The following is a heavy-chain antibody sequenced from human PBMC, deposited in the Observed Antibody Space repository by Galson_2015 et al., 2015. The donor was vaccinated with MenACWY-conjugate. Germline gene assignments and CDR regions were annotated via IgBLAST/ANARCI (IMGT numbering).Heavy chain of an antibody. CDR3: TRDRDVNYPPSNDLVRGEAMDV. D-gene: IGHD3-10*01. J-gene: IGHJ6*02. Sequence: SVKVSCKASDHRFTSYGVNWVRQAPGQGLEWMGWISGYNGNTKYAQKFQGRVTMTTDTSTSTAYMELRSLRYDDTAAYYCTRDRDVNYPPSNDLVRGEAMDVWGQGTTVTGSS. V-gene: IGHV1-18*01. CDR1: DHRFTSYG. CDR2: ISGYNGNT.